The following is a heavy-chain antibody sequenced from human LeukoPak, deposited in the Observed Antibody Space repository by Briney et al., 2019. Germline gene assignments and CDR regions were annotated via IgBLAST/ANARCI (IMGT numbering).Heavy chain of an antibody. CDR2: ISSSGSTI. V-gene: IGHV3-48*03. J-gene: IGHJ4*02. D-gene: IGHD2-15*01. Sequence: GGSLRLSCAAPGFTFSSYEMNWVRQAPGKGLEGVSYISSSGSTIYYADSVKGRLTISRANAKNSLSLQMNSLRAEDTAVYYCARDPYCSGGSCYSYYFDYWGQGTLVTVSS. CDR3: ARDPYCSGGSCYSYYFDY. CDR1: GFTFSSYE.